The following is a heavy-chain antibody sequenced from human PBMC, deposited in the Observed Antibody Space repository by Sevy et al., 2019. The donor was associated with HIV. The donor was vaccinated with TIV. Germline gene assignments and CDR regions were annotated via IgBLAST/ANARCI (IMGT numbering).Heavy chain of an antibody. D-gene: IGHD3-16*02. CDR1: GFTFSSYA. CDR3: ARDRRLGELSMYFDY. CDR2: ISYDGSNK. V-gene: IGHV3-30-3*01. Sequence: GGSPRLSCAASGFTFSSYAMHWVRQAPGKGLEWVAVISYDGSNKYYADSVKGRFTISRDNSKNTLYLQMNSLRAEDTAVYYCARDRRLGELSMYFDYWGQGTLVTVSS. J-gene: IGHJ4*02.